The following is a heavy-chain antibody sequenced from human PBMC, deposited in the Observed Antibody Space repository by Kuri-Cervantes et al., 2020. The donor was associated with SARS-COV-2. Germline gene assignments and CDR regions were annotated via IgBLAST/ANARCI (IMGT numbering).Heavy chain of an antibody. V-gene: IGHV3-7*01. CDR3: ARRNDFWSGAYFDY. CDR1: GFTFSSYW. Sequence: GESLKISCAASGFTFSSYWMSWVRQAPGKGLEWVANIKQDGSEKYYVDSVKGRFTISRDNAKNSLYLQMNSLRAEDTAGYYCARRNDFWSGAYFDYWGQGTLVTVSS. CDR2: IKQDGSEK. J-gene: IGHJ4*02. D-gene: IGHD3-3*01.